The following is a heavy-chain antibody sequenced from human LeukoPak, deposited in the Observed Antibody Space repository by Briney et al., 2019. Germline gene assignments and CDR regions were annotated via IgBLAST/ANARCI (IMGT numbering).Heavy chain of an antibody. D-gene: IGHD1-26*01. CDR1: GGTFSSCA. CDR3: ARGRGFNSGSYSLDY. CDR2: IIPIFGTA. V-gene: IGHV1-69*05. Sequence: ASVKVSCKASGGTFSSCAISWVRQAPGQGLEWMGGIIPIFGTANYAQKFQGRVTITTDESTSTAYMELSSLRSEDTAVYYCARGRGFNSGSYSLDYWGQGTLVTVSS. J-gene: IGHJ4*02.